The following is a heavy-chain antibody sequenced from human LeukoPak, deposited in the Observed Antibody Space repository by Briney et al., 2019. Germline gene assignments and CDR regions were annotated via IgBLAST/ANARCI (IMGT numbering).Heavy chain of an antibody. CDR3: AKDLSPLYYYYGMDV. Sequence: GGSLRLSCAASGFTFSSTTMNWVRQAPGKGLEWVSSITGISSNTYYSDSVKGRFTISRDNSKNTLYLQMNSLSAEDTAVYYCAKDLSPLYYYYGMDVWGQGTTVTVSS. V-gene: IGHV3-23*01. CDR2: ITGISSNT. CDR1: GFTFSSTT. J-gene: IGHJ6*02.